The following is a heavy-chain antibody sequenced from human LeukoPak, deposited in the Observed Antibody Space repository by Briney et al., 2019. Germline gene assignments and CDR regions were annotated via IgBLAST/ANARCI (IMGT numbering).Heavy chain of an antibody. Sequence: GESLKISCKASGYSFTTYWIGWVRQIPGKGLEWMGIIYPSDSDTKYSPSFQGQVTISADKSISTAYLQWSSLKASDTAVYYCARPGERSRRDWNLDQWGQGTLVTVSS. CDR2: IYPSDSDT. D-gene: IGHD1-1*01. V-gene: IGHV5-51*01. CDR1: GYSFTTYW. J-gene: IGHJ4*02. CDR3: ARPGERSRRDWNLDQ.